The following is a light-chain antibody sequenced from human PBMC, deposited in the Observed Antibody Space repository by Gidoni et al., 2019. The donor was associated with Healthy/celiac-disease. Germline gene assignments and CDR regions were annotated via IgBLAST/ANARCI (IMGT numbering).Light chain of an antibody. CDR1: QSISNW. J-gene: IGKJ4*01. CDR2: TAS. Sequence: DIQMTQSPSTLAAAVGDRVTITCRGSQSISNWLAWYQQKPGKAPTLLIYTASSLESGVPSRFSGSGSGTEFTLIISRLPPDDFATYYCQQYNSYSPLTFGGGTKVEIK. V-gene: IGKV1-5*03. CDR3: QQYNSYSPLT.